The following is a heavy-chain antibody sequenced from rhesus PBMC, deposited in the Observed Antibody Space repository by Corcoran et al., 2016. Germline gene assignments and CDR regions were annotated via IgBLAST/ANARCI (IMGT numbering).Heavy chain of an antibody. CDR1: GGSIRGGYYF. V-gene: IGHV4S12*01. CDR3: ARKLAAAGYYFDD. J-gene: IGHJ4*01. D-gene: IGHD6-25*01. CDR2: IYSSSGNT. Sequence: QVKLQESGPGLVKPLETLSLTCAVSGGSIRGGYYFWSWFRQPPGKVLEWIGGIYSSSGNTYYNPSLKSRVTISKDTSKNQFSLKLSSGTAADTAGYYCARKLAAAGYYFDDWGQGVLVTVSS.